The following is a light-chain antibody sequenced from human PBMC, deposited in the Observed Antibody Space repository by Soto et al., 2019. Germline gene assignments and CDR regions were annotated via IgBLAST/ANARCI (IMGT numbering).Light chain of an antibody. V-gene: IGKV3-20*01. Sequence: EIVLTQSPGTLSLSPGERATLSCRASQSVTSSSLAWYQQKPGQAPRLLIYSASGSATGIPDRFSGSGSGKDFTLTVSRLEPEDFAVYYCHQYGSSPWTFGQGTKVEIK. J-gene: IGKJ1*01. CDR3: HQYGSSPWT. CDR2: SAS. CDR1: QSVTSSS.